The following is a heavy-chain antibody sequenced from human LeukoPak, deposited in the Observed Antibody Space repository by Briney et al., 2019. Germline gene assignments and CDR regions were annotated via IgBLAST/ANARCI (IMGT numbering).Heavy chain of an antibody. CDR2: ISTHGSYI. V-gene: IGHV3-21*01. CDR3: ARAGIAAAEFDF. J-gene: IGHJ4*02. Sequence: GGSLRLSCAASGFTFNDHTMNWVRQAPGEGLEWVSSISTHGSYIYYADSVKGRFTISRDNARNSLYLQMNSLRADDTSVYFCARAGIAAAEFDFWGQGTLVTVSS. CDR1: GFTFNDHT. D-gene: IGHD6-13*01.